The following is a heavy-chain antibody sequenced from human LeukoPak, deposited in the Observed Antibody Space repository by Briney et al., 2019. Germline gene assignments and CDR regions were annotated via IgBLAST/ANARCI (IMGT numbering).Heavy chain of an antibody. D-gene: IGHD3-10*01. CDR3: ARDDPRGYYHYMDV. V-gene: IGHV3-48*01. Sequence: GGSLRLSCAASGFTFSSYSMNWVRQAPGKGLEWVSYISSSSSTIYYADSVKGRFTISRDNAKNSLYLQMNSLRAEDTAVYYCARDDPRGYYHYMDVWGKGTTVTVSS. J-gene: IGHJ6*03. CDR2: ISSSSSTI. CDR1: GFTFSSYS.